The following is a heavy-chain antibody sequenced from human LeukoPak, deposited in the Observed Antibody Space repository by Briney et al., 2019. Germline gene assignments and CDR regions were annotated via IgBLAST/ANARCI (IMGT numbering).Heavy chain of an antibody. CDR1: GFTFSDYY. J-gene: IGHJ4*02. CDR3: GRAQGSYYYDSSLGY. CDR2: ISSSGSTI. Sequence: KPGGSLRLSCAASGFTFSDYYMSCIRQAPGKGLESVSYISSSGSTIYYADSLKGRFTISRDNATNSLYLQMNSLRAEETTIYYCGRAQGSYYYDSSLGYWGQGTLVTVSS. D-gene: IGHD3-22*01. V-gene: IGHV3-11*04.